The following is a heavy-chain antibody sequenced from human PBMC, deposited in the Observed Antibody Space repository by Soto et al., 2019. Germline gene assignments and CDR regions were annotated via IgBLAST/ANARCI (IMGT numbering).Heavy chain of an antibody. CDR3: ANGAHYYYGSGSTTT. V-gene: IGHV1-69*12. CDR1: GGTFSSYA. D-gene: IGHD3-10*01. CDR2: IIPIFGTA. Sequence: QVQLVQSGAEVKKPGSSVKVSCKASGGTFSSYAISWVRQAPGQGLEWMGGIIPIFGTANYAQKFQGRVTIXXDXSXXTAYMELSSLRSEDTAVYYCANGAHYYYGSGSTTTWGQGSLVTVSS. J-gene: IGHJ4*02.